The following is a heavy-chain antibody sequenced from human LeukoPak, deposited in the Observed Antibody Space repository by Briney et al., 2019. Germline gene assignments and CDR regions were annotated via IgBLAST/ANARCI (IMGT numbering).Heavy chain of an antibody. CDR3: ARVFGSIAAAGNNY. J-gene: IGHJ4*02. CDR1: GFTLSSYW. V-gene: IGHV3-7*03. D-gene: IGHD6-13*01. CDR2: IKQDGSEK. Sequence: GGSLRLSCAVSGFTLSSYWMSWVRQAPGKGLEWVANIKQDGSEKYYVDSVKGRFTISRDNAKNSLYPQMNSLRAEDTALYYCARVFGSIAAAGNNYWGQGTLVTVSS.